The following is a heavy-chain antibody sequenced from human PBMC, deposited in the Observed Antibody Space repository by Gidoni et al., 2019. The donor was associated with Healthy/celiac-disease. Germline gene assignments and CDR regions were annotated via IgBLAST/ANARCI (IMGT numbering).Heavy chain of an antibody. Sequence: QVQLQESGPGLVKPSGTLSLTCAVSGGSSSGSNWWSWVRQPPGKGLEWIGEIYQSGSTNYNPSLKSRVTISVDKSKNQFSLKLSSVTAADTAVYYCARGNTAGNYYYYYGMDVWGQGTTVTVSS. CDR2: IYQSGST. D-gene: IGHD5-18*01. CDR1: GGSSSGSNW. J-gene: IGHJ6*02. CDR3: ARGNTAGNYYYYYGMDV. V-gene: IGHV4-4*02.